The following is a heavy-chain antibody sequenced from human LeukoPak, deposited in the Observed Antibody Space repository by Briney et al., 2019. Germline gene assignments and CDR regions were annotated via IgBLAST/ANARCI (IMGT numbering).Heavy chain of an antibody. V-gene: IGHV4-61*02. Sequence: SQTLSLTCTVSGGSINSGNYFWTWIRQPAGKGLEYVGRMFFSGATTYNPSLKSRVSLSVDTSKHQFSLNLTPVTAADSAIYYCARDEGRHGFDYWGQGILVTVSS. CDR3: ARDEGRHGFDY. J-gene: IGHJ4*02. CDR2: MFFSGAT. CDR1: GGSINSGNYF.